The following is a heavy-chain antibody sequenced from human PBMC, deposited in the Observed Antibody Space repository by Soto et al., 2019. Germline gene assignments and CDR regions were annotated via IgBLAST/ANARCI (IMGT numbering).Heavy chain of an antibody. CDR3: AKSLQFWYFDL. Sequence: QVQLVESGGGVVQPGRSLRLSCAASGFTFSSYGMHWVRQAPGKGLEWVAVISYDGSNKYYADSVKGRFTISRDNSKNTLYLHMNSLRAEDTAVYYCAKSLQFWYFDLWGRGTLVTVSS. V-gene: IGHV3-30*18. D-gene: IGHD3-16*01. J-gene: IGHJ2*01. CDR2: ISYDGSNK. CDR1: GFTFSSYG.